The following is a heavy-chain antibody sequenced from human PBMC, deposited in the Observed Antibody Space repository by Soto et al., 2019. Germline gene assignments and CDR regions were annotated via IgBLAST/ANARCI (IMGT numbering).Heavy chain of an antibody. V-gene: IGHV3-23*01. CDR3: ATWGIVATGDPGDY. Sequence: GGSLRLSCAASGFTFSSYAMSWVRQAPGKGLEWVSAISGSGGSTYYADSVKGRFTISRDNSKNTLYLQMNSLRAEDTAVYYCATWGIVATGDPGDYWGQGTLVTVSS. CDR1: GFTFSSYA. J-gene: IGHJ4*02. CDR2: ISGSGGST. D-gene: IGHD5-12*01.